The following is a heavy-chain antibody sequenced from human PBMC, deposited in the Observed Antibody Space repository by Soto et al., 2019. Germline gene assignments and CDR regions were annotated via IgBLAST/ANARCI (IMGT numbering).Heavy chain of an antibody. D-gene: IGHD3-16*01. CDR2: TSDGGSNS. Sequence: QVQLVESGGGVVQPGRSLRLSCESSGFTFSNYAMHWVRQAPGKGLEWVAVTSDGGSNSHYADSVKGRFTISRDNSKNTLYLQMNSLRLEDTALYYCARESQLLWGIYHYYMDVWGEGTTVTVSS. J-gene: IGHJ6*03. CDR1: GFTFSNYA. V-gene: IGHV3-30*03. CDR3: ARESQLLWGIYHYYMDV.